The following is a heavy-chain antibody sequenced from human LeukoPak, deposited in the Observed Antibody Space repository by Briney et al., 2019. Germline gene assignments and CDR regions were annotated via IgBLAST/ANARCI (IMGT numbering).Heavy chain of an antibody. CDR3: ARASRDGYNQNFDF. Sequence: GESLKISCKGLGYSFSSYWNAWVRQMPGKGLEWMGIICPGGSEIRYSPSFQGQATISADMSISTAYLQWSSLKTSDTAMYYCARASRDGYNQNFDFWGQGTPVTVSS. D-gene: IGHD5-24*01. V-gene: IGHV5-51*01. J-gene: IGHJ4*02. CDR2: ICPGGSEI. CDR1: GYSFSSYW.